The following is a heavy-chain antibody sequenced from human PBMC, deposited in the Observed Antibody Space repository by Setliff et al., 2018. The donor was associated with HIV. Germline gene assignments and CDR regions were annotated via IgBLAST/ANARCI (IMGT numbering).Heavy chain of an antibody. D-gene: IGHD2-2*01. CDR1: GDSISRRIYY. Sequence: SETLSLTCTVSGDSISRRIYYWGWIRQPPGKGLEWIGNFYYSGSSHYNPSLKSRVTISVDTSNKQFSLKLISVSAADTAVYYCAKLLPAADMAREIDSWGQGTLVTVSS. CDR2: FYYSGSS. CDR3: AKLLPAADMAREIDS. J-gene: IGHJ4*02. V-gene: IGHV4-39*01.